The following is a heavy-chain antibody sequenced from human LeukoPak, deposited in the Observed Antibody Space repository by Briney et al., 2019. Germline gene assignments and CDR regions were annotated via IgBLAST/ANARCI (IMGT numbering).Heavy chain of an antibody. CDR2: ISSSSSYI. CDR1: GFTFSSYS. Sequence: PGGSLRLSCAASGFTFSSYSMNWVRQALGKGLEWVSSISSSSSYIYYADSVKGRFTISRDNAKNSLYLQMNSLRAEDTAVYYCARDLYSSSWQGVDYYYGMDVWGQGTTVTVSS. D-gene: IGHD6-13*01. V-gene: IGHV3-21*01. J-gene: IGHJ6*02. CDR3: ARDLYSSSWQGVDYYYGMDV.